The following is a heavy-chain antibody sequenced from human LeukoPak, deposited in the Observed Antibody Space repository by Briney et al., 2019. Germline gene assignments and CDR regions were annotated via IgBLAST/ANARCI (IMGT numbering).Heavy chain of an antibody. D-gene: IGHD6-13*01. J-gene: IGHJ4*02. CDR1: GFTFSTYG. CDR3: AKDRTTIAAAATTLDY. V-gene: IGHV3-30*18. CDR2: ILYDGSNK. Sequence: GRSLRLSSAASGFTFSTYGMHWVRQAPGKGLEWVAVILYDGSNKYYADSVKGRFTISRDSSKNTLYLHMNSLRPEDTAVYYCAKDRTTIAAAATTLDYWGQGTLVTVSS.